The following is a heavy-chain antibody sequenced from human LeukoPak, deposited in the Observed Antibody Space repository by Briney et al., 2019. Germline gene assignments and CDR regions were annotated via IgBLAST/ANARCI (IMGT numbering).Heavy chain of an antibody. D-gene: IGHD6-13*01. V-gene: IGHV1-69*04. CDR2: IIPILGIA. CDR3: ARDWRSSSWFDFDY. J-gene: IGHJ4*02. CDR1: GGTFSSYA. Sequence: GASVKVSCKASGGTFSSYAISWVRQAPGQGLEWVGRIIPILGIANYAQKFQGRVTITADKSTSTAYMELSSLRSEDTAVYYCARDWRSSSWFDFDYWGQGTLVTVSS.